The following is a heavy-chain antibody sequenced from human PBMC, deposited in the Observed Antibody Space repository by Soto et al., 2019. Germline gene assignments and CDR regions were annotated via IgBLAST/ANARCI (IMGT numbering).Heavy chain of an antibody. D-gene: IGHD3-10*01. J-gene: IGHJ6*02. V-gene: IGHV3-15*07. CDR1: GFTISPAG. Sequence: EMQLVESGGGLVKPGGSLRLSCVGSGFTISPAGINWVRQVPGKGLEWVALIKTKAHGGTTDYAGSVKDRFTVSRDDLENTVFLQMISLKTEDTAVYYCTAGPLYKSGGMDVWGPGTAVTVSS. CDR2: IKTKAHGGTT. CDR3: TAGPLYKSGGMDV.